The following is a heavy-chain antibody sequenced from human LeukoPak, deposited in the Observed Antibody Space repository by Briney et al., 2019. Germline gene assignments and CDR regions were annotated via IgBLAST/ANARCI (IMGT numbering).Heavy chain of an antibody. CDR2: INSGGTTT. D-gene: IGHD5-12*01. V-gene: IGHV3-48*03. Sequence: GGSLRLSCTASGFTLSNYEMKWVRQAPGKGLEWISYINSGGTTTYYADSVKGRFTIPRDSAKNSLYLQMNSLRAEDTAVYYCARHTYSGGKFDCWGQGTLVTVS. J-gene: IGHJ4*02. CDR3: ARHTYSGGKFDC. CDR1: GFTLSNYE.